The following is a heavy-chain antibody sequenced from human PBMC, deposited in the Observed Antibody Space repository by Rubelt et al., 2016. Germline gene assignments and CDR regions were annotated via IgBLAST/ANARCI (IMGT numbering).Heavy chain of an antibody. Sequence: QVQLVQSGAEVKKPGASVKVSCKASGYTFTSYDINWVRQAPGQGLEWMGWINPNSGGTNYAQKFQGRVTMTRDTSISTAYMELSRLRSDDTAVYYCARDYCSGGSCYSVFDYWGQGTLVTVSS. CDR1: GYTFTSYD. CDR3: ARDYCSGGSCYSVFDY. V-gene: IGHV1-2*02. J-gene: IGHJ4*02. D-gene: IGHD2-15*01. CDR2: INPNSGGT.